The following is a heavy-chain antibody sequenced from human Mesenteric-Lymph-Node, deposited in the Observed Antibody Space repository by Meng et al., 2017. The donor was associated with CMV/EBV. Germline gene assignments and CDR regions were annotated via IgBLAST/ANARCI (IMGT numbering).Heavy chain of an antibody. V-gene: IGHV3-53*01. Sequence: GESLKISCAVSGFTVSSNSMSWVRQAPGKGLEWVSLIYIGGETYYADSVKGRFTISRDNSKNTLDLQMHSLRAEDTAVYYCARGEVGSERPIGGYWGQGTLVTVSS. CDR2: IYIGGET. J-gene: IGHJ4*02. CDR1: GFTVSSNS. D-gene: IGHD1-1*01. CDR3: ARGEVGSERPIGGY.